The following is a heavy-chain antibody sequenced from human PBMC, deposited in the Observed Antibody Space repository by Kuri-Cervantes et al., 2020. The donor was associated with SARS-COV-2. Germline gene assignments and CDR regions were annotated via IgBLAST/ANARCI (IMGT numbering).Heavy chain of an antibody. CDR1: GFTFSSYS. V-gene: IGHV3-21*01. CDR3: ARGGWIAATDYFDY. J-gene: IGHJ4*02. Sequence: GESLKISCAASGFTFSSYSMNWVRQAPGKGLEWVSSISSSSYIYYADSVKGRFTISRDNAKNSLYLQMNSLRAEDTAVYYCARGGWIAATDYFDYWGQGTLVTVSS. D-gene: IGHD6-13*01. CDR2: ISSSSYI.